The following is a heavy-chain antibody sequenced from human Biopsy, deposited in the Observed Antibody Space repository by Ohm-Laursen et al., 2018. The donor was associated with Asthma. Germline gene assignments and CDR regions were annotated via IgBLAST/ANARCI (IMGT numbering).Heavy chain of an antibody. Sequence: SLRPSCAASGFSFSNFAIHWVRQAPGKGLEWVGVISKDASTQDYADSVKGRFTMARDSSKNTLDLQMNSLREEDTAVYYCVRDGTDDAFDIWGQGTVVSVSS. CDR1: GFSFSNFA. CDR3: VRDGTDDAFDI. J-gene: IGHJ3*02. V-gene: IGHV3-30*01. CDR2: ISKDASTQ. D-gene: IGHD1-1*01.